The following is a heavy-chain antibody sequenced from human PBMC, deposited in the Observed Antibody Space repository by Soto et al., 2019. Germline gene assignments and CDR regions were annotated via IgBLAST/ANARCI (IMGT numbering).Heavy chain of an antibody. D-gene: IGHD6-19*01. CDR1: GGSISSYY. Sequence: ASETLSLTCTVSGGSISSYYSSWILQPPGKGLEWIGYIYYSGSTNYNPSLKSRVTMTTDTSTSTAYMELRSLRSDDTAVYYCARLLGSGWNPYYYYGMDVWGQGTTVTVSS. CDR3: ARLLGSGWNPYYYYGMDV. J-gene: IGHJ6*02. V-gene: IGHV4-59*01. CDR2: IYYSGST.